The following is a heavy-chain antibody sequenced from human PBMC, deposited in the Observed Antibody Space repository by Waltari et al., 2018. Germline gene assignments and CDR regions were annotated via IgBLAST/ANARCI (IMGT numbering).Heavy chain of an antibody. Sequence: QLQLQESGPGLVKPSETLSLICTVSGGSISSSSYYWGWIRQPPGGGLEWIGSIYYSGSTYYNPSLKSRVTISVETSKNQFSLKLSSVTAADTAVYYCARHVSGYCSSTSCHSDYWGQGTLVTVSS. CDR1: GGSISSSSYY. V-gene: IGHV4-39*01. J-gene: IGHJ4*02. D-gene: IGHD2-2*01. CDR2: IYYSGST. CDR3: ARHVSGYCSSTSCHSDY.